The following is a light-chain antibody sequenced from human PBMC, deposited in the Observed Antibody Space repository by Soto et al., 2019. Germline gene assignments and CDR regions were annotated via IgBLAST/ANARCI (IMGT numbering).Light chain of an antibody. CDR3: QQYYATSWT. V-gene: IGKV3-20*01. CDR1: QSISSTY. CDR2: AAS. Sequence: EIVLTQSPGTLSLSPGERATLSCRASQSISSTYLAWYRQKPGQAPRLLIYAASSRATGIPDRFSGSGSGTDLTLTISRLEPEDFAVYYCQQYYATSWTFGQGTRVEI. J-gene: IGKJ1*01.